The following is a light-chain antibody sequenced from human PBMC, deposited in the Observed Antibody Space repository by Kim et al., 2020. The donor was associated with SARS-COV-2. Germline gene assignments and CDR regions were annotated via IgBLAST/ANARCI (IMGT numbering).Light chain of an antibody. CDR2: GAS. Sequence: SVSPGERATLSCRASQSISSNLAWYQQNPGQPPRLLISGASTRATGIPARFSGSGSGTEFSLTISSLQSEDFAVYYCQQYYNWYTFGQGTKLEI. J-gene: IGKJ2*01. CDR1: QSISSN. CDR3: QQYYNWYT. V-gene: IGKV3-15*01.